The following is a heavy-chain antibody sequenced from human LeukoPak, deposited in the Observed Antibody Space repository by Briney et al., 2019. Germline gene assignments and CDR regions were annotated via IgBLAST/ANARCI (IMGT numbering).Heavy chain of an antibody. CDR2: IYYSGST. J-gene: IGHJ4*02. Sequence: SETLSLTCTVSGGSISSSSYYWGWIRQPPGKGLEWIVSIYYSGSTYYNPSLKSRVTISVDTSKNQFSLKLSSVTAADTAVYYCARRRTLWFGELLGPSYYFDYWGQGTLVTVSS. CDR3: ARRRTLWFGELLGPSYYFDY. V-gene: IGHV4-39*01. CDR1: GGSISSSSYY. D-gene: IGHD3-10*01.